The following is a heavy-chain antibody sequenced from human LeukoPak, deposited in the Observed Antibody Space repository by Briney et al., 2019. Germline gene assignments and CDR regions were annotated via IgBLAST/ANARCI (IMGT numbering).Heavy chain of an antibody. V-gene: IGHV1-2*02. D-gene: IGHD3-10*01. CDR1: GYTFTDHY. Sequence: ASVKVSCKASGYTFTDHYMHWVRQAPGQGLEWMGWINPNSGGTNYAQKFQGRVTMTRDTSISTAYMELSRLRSDDTAVYYCARDKERITGRLWFGEFDYWGQGTLVTVSS. CDR2: INPNSGGT. J-gene: IGHJ4*02. CDR3: ARDKERITGRLWFGEFDY.